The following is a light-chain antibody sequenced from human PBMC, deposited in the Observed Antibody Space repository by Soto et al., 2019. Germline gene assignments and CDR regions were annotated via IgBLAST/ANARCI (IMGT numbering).Light chain of an antibody. CDR3: QMYNSYVLT. J-gene: IGKJ3*01. Sequence: DIQMTQSPSTLSASVGDRVIITCRASQSIGNYLAWYQQKPGKAPQLLIYKASLLQSGVPSRFGGSGSGTEFTLTISSLQTDDFATYYCQMYNSYVLTFGPGTKVDLK. V-gene: IGKV1-5*03. CDR2: KAS. CDR1: QSIGNY.